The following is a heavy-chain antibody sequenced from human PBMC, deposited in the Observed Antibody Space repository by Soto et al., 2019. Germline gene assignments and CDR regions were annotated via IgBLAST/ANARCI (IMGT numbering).Heavy chain of an antibody. D-gene: IGHD3-3*01. J-gene: IGHJ6*02. V-gene: IGHV1-18*01. CDR3: AREGITIFGVVIDYYYYGMDV. Sequence: ASVKVSCKASGYTFTSYGISWVRQAPGQGLEWMGWISAYNGNTNYAQKLQGRVTMTTDTSTSTAYMELRSLRSDDTAVYYCAREGITIFGVVIDYYYYGMDVWGQGTTVTVS. CDR1: GYTFTSYG. CDR2: ISAYNGNT.